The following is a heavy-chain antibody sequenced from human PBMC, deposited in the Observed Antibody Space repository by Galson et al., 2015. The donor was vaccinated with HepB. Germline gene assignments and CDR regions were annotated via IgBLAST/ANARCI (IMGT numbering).Heavy chain of an antibody. J-gene: IGHJ4*02. CDR3: AHKAYDSSGYGY. CDR2: IIPILGIA. V-gene: IGHV1-69*02. D-gene: IGHD3-22*01. Sequence: SCAASGGTFSSYTISWVRQAPGQGLEWMGRIIPILGIANYAQKFQGRVTITADKSTSTAYMELSSLRSEDTAVYYCAHKAYDSSGYGYWGQGTLVTVSS. CDR1: GGTFSSYT.